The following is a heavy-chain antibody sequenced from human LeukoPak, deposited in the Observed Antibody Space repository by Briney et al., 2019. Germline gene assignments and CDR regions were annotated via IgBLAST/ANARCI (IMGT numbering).Heavy chain of an antibody. Sequence: KARRWLHHAKRKGLEWVSAISGSGGSTHYADTVKGRLTISSDNSKNKLYLQMNSLRDDYTAVYYCANGGGNRPGDQDVWGKGTTVTVSS. V-gene: IGHV3-23*01. CDR3: ANGGGNRPGDQDV. J-gene: IGHJ6*04. CDR1: KA. D-gene: IGHD3-16*01. CDR2: ISGSGGST.